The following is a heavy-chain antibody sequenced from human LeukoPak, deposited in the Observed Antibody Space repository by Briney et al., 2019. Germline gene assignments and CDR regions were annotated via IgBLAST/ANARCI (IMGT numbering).Heavy chain of an antibody. CDR2: IYYSGST. D-gene: IGHD6-13*01. V-gene: IGHV4-39*06. Sequence: SETLSLTCTVSGDSIRSNTNYWGWIRQPPGKGLEWIGSIYYSGSTYYNPSLKGRVTISVDTSKNQFTLKMRSVTAADTAVYYCARVRRIAAALGWFDPWGQGTLVTVSP. CDR1: GDSIRSNTNY. J-gene: IGHJ5*02. CDR3: ARVRRIAAALGWFDP.